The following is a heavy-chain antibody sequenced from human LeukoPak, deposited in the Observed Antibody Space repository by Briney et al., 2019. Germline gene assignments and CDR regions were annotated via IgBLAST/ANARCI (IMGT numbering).Heavy chain of an antibody. J-gene: IGHJ3*02. CDR1: GGSISSYY. CDR2: IYYSGST. D-gene: IGHD3-10*01. CDR3: ARSLYYFGSDSFDI. V-gene: IGHV4-59*01. Sequence: KSSETLSLTCTVSGGSISSYYWSWIRQPPGKGLEWIGYIYYSGSTNYNPSLKSRVTISVDTSKNQFSLKLSSVTAADTAVYYCARSLYYFGSDSFDIWGQGTMVTVSS.